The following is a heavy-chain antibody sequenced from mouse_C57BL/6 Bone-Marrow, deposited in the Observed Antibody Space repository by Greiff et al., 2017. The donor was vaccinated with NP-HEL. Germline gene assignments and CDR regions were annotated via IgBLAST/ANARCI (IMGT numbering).Heavy chain of an antibody. CDR3: VHNSLFAY. CDR2: IDPANGNT. Sequence: VQLQQSVAELVRPGASVKLSCTASGFNIQHTYMPWVKQRPDQGLEWIGRIDPANGNTKYAPKFQGKATITADTSSNTAYLQLSSLTSEDTAIYYCVHNSLFAYWGQGTLVTVSA. D-gene: IGHD6-1*01. CDR1: GFNIQHTY. V-gene: IGHV14-3*01. J-gene: IGHJ3*01.